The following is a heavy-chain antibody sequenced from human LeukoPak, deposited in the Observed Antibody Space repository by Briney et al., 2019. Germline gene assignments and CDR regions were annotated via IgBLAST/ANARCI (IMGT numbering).Heavy chain of an antibody. V-gene: IGHV4-39*01. CDR2: IYYSGST. CDR3: ARRVSNPYYYYYYMDV. Sequence: SETLSLTCTVSGGSISSYYWGWIRQPPGKGLEWIGSIYYSGSTYYNPSLKSRVTISVDTSKNQFSLKLSSVTAADTAVYYCARRVSNPYYYYYYMDVWGKGTTVTVSS. CDR1: GGSISSYY. D-gene: IGHD4-11*01. J-gene: IGHJ6*03.